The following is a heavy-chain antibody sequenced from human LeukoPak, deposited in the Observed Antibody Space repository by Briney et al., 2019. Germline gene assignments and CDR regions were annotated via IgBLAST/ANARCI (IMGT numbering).Heavy chain of an antibody. D-gene: IGHD4-17*01. CDR3: ARDRLTTVTTFHFDY. Sequence: PGRSLRLFCAASGFTFSTYAMHWVRQAPGKGLEWVAVIWSDSTNKYYADSVRGRFTISRDNSKNTLYLQMSSLRAEDTAMYYCARDRLTTVTTFHFDYWGQGTLVTVSS. J-gene: IGHJ4*02. V-gene: IGHV3-33*01. CDR2: IWSDSTNK. CDR1: GFTFSTYA.